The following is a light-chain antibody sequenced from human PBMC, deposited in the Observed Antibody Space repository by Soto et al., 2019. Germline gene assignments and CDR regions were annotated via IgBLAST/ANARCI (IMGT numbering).Light chain of an antibody. V-gene: IGLV2-14*01. J-gene: IGLJ1*01. CDR3: CSYAGSYTFV. Sequence: QSALTQPASVSGPPGQSITISCSGSSSDVGGYDYVSWYQQHPGKAPKLIIYEVSNRPSGVSNRFSGSKSGNTASLTISGLQAEDEADYYCCSYAGSYTFVFGTGTKLTVL. CDR1: SSDVGGYDY. CDR2: EVS.